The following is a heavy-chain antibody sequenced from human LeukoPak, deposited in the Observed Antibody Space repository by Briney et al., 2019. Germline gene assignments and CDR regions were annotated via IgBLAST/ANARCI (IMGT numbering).Heavy chain of an antibody. J-gene: IGHJ4*02. Sequence: GGSLRLSCAASGFSFSAYALTWVRQAPGKGLEWVSSISGRDDRTYYADSAKGRFTISRDNSKNTLYLQMNSLRAEDTAVYYCTRVGSGYYSYYFDYWGQGALVTVSS. CDR3: TRVGSGYYSYYFDY. D-gene: IGHD3-22*01. CDR1: GFSFSAYA. V-gene: IGHV3-23*01. CDR2: ISGRDDRT.